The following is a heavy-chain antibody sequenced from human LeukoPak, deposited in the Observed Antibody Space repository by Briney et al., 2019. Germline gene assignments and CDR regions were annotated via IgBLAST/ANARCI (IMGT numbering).Heavy chain of an antibody. V-gene: IGHV3-23*01. CDR3: ARDPNGCYIGCFDM. D-gene: IGHD2-15*01. J-gene: IGHJ3*02. CDR2: IRGGGGSA. Sequence: PGGSLRLSCTASGFTFSAYAMMWVRQAPGKGPEWVSAIRGGGGSAFYADSVKGRFTISRDNSKYTLFLQMNSLRAEDTAVYYWARDPNGCYIGCFDMWGPGTMVTVSS. CDR1: GFTFSAYA.